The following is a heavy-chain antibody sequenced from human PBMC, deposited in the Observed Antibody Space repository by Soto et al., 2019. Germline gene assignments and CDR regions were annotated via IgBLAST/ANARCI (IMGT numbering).Heavy chain of an antibody. CDR3: ATRNYYDTSGYYYWYYFDF. CDR2: ISGRGVST. CDR1: GITFSNYA. J-gene: IGHJ4*02. V-gene: IGHV3-23*01. D-gene: IGHD3-22*01. Sequence: EVQLLESGGGFVQPGGSLRLSCSDSGITFSNYAMSWVRPTPGKGLEWVSVISGRGVSTYYAEYVKGRFTISRDNSKNTLHLQMNSLGAEDTAVYYCATRNYYDTSGYYYWYYFDFWVQGTLVTVSS.